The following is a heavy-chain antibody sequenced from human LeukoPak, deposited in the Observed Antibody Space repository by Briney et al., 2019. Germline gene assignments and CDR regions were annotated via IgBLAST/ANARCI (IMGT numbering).Heavy chain of an antibody. J-gene: IGHJ4*02. CDR3: ARADRYYYDSSGLGPAFDY. V-gene: IGHV4-61*01. CDR1: GGSISSGNYY. Sequence: PSETLSLTCTVSGGSISSGNYYWSWIRQPPGKGLEWIVYIYYSGSTNYNPSLKSRVTISVDTSKNQFSLKLSSVTAADTAVYYCARADRYYYDSSGLGPAFDYWGQGTLVTVSS. CDR2: IYYSGST. D-gene: IGHD3-22*01.